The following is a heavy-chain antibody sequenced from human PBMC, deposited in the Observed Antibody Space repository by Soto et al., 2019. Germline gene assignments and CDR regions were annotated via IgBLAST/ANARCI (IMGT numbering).Heavy chain of an antibody. J-gene: IGHJ5*02. D-gene: IGHD5-12*01. CDR2: ISYDGSNK. Sequence: QVQLVESGGGVVQPGRSLRLSCAASGFTFSSYAMHWVRQAPGKGLEWVAVISYDGSNKYYADSVKGRFTISRDNSKNTLYLQMNSLRAEDTAVYYCAREYSGYGKKYNWFDPWGQGTLVTVSS. CDR3: AREYSGYGKKYNWFDP. CDR1: GFTFSSYA. V-gene: IGHV3-30-3*01.